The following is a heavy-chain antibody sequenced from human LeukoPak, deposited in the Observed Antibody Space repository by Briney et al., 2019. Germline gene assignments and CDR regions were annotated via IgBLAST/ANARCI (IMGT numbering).Heavy chain of an antibody. CDR2: ISYGGSNK. Sequence: PGGSLRLSCAASGFTFSSYAMHWVRQAPGKGLEWVAVISYGGSNKYYADSVKGRFTISRDNSKNTLYLQMNSLRAEDTAVYYCARGGETQYYYDSSGYYHDPDYWGQGTLVTVSS. CDR1: GFTFSSYA. V-gene: IGHV3-30-3*01. CDR3: ARGGETQYYYDSSGYYHDPDY. D-gene: IGHD3-22*01. J-gene: IGHJ4*02.